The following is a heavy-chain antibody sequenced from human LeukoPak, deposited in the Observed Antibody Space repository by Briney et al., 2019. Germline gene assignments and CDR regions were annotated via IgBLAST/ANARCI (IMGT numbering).Heavy chain of an antibody. CDR1: GFIFRNYA. D-gene: IGHD3-9*01. V-gene: IGHV3-23*01. CDR2: ITGSGDTT. CDR3: AKWGDYDILAGYYVSDF. Sequence: GGSLRLSCAASGFIFRNYAMSWVRQAPGKGLEWVSAITGSGDTTYYADSVKGRFTISRDNSKNTLYVEMNTLRAEDTAVYYCAKWGDYDILAGYYVSDFWGQGTLVTVSS. J-gene: IGHJ4*02.